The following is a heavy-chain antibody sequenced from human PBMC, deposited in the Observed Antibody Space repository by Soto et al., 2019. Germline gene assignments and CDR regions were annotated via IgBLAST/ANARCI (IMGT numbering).Heavy chain of an antibody. V-gene: IGHV3-74*01. J-gene: IGHJ6*02. CDR3: TRVGGSVSGMDV. CDR1: GFTFSIYW. CDR2: IDNAGSSA. Sequence: GGSLRLSCAASGFTFSIYWMHWVRQAPGKGPVWVSRIDNAGSSARYADSVKGRFTISSDNAKNTVYLQMNSLRAEDTAVYYCTRVGGSVSGMDVWGQGTTVTVSS. D-gene: IGHD1-26*01.